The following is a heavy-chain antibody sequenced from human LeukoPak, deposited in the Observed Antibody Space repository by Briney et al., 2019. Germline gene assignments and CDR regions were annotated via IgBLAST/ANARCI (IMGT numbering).Heavy chain of an antibody. D-gene: IGHD2-8*01. CDR1: GGAFSSYA. V-gene: IGHV1-69*05. CDR3: ARDYCTNGVCYWFDP. Sequence: EASVKVSCKASGGAFSSYAISWVQQAPGQGLEWMGGIIPIFGTANYAQKFQGRVTITTDESTSTAYMELSSLRSGDTAVYYCARDYCTNGVCYWFDPWGQGTLVTVSS. J-gene: IGHJ5*02. CDR2: IIPIFGTA.